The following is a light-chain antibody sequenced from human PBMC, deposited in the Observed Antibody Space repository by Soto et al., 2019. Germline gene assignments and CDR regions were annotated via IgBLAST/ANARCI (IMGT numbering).Light chain of an antibody. CDR1: SGHSSYA. CDR3: QTWGTGVV. V-gene: IGLV4-69*01. Sequence: SLGASVKLTCTLSSGHSSYAIAWHQQQPEKGPRYLMKLNSDGSHSKGDGIPDRFSGSSSGAERYLTISSLQSEDEADYYCQTWGTGVVFGGGTKLTVL. CDR2: LNSDGSH. J-gene: IGLJ2*01.